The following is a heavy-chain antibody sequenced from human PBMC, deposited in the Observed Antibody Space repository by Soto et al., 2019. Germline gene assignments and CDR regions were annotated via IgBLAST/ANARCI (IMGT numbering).Heavy chain of an antibody. J-gene: IGHJ5*02. CDR2: INPNSGGT. CDR1: GYTFTGYY. Sequence: ASVKVSCKASGYTFTGYYMHWVRQAPGQGLEWMGWINPNSGGTNYAQKFQGWVTMTRDTSISTAYMELSRLRSDDTAVYYCARGRPQQLVRRGYNWFDPWGQGTLVTVSS. CDR3: ARGRPQQLVRRGYNWFDP. V-gene: IGHV1-2*04. D-gene: IGHD6-13*01.